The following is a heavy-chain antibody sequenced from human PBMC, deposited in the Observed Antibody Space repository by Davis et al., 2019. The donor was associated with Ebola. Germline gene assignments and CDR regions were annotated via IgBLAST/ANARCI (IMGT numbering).Heavy chain of an antibody. CDR2: IHYRGDT. D-gene: IGHD1-26*01. CDR3: ARGELLDFDY. Sequence: MPSETLSLTCTVSGGSISSPTNFWGWIRRPPGKGLEWIGTIHYRGDTYYNPSLKSRVTISLDTSKNQFSLNLTSVTAADTGVYYCARGELLDFDYWGQGTLVTVSS. J-gene: IGHJ4*02. V-gene: IGHV4-39*07. CDR1: GGSISSPTNF.